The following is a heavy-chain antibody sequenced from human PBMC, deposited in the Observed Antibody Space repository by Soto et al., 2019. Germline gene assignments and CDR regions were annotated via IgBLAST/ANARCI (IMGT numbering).Heavy chain of an antibody. CDR3: AKLSCTSSTCYFPGWFDP. Sequence: QVQLQESGPGLVKPSETLSLTCTVSGDSISGGASFWSWIRQPPGKGLEWIANVYYSGSSYYNPSLKSGLTISVETTKNQFSLQLKSITAADTAVYYCAKLSCTSSTCYFPGWFDPWGQGTLVTVSS. D-gene: IGHD2-2*01. V-gene: IGHV4-31*03. CDR2: VYYSGSS. CDR1: GDSISGGASF. J-gene: IGHJ5*02.